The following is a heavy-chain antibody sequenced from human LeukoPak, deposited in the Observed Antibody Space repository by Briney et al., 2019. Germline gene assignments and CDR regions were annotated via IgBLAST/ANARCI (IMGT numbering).Heavy chain of an antibody. CDR1: GGSISSSSYY. CDR2: IYYSGST. D-gene: IGHD2-2*01. J-gene: IGHJ5*02. CDR3: ARGLSRLYCSSTSCRYNWFDP. Sequence: PSETLSLTCTVSGGSISSSSYYWGWIRQPPGKGLEWIGSIYYSGSTNYNPSLKSRVTISVDTSKNQFSLKLSSVTAADTAVYYCARGLSRLYCSSTSCRYNWFDPWGQGTLVTVSS. V-gene: IGHV4-39*07.